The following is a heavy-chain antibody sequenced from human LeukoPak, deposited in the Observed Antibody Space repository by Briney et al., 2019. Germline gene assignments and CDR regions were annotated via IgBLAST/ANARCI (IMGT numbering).Heavy chain of an antibody. CDR1: GYTFTRYD. CDR2: INPSGGST. CDR3: ARDLHHRGYYDTSGPYGI. J-gene: IGHJ3*02. D-gene: IGHD3-22*01. V-gene: IGHV1-46*01. Sequence: ASVKVSCKASGYTFTRYDIHWVRQAPGQGLEWMGIINPSGGSTSYAQKFQGRVTMTRGTSTSTVYMELSSLRSEDTAVYYCARDLHHRGYYDTSGPYGIWGQGTLVTVSS.